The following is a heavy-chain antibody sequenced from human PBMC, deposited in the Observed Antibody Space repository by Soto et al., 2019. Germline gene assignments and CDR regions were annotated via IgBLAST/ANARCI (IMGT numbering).Heavy chain of an antibody. Sequence: PGGSLRLSFAGSGFTFSSYGMHWVRQAPGKGLEWVALVSYDGSIQDYADSVKGRFTVSRDNSKNTLSLQMDSLRGEDTAVYYCANFNGDDRSGYFDYWGQGTLVTVSS. D-gene: IGHD4-17*01. V-gene: IGHV3-30*18. J-gene: IGHJ4*02. CDR3: ANFNGDDRSGYFDY. CDR1: GFTFSSYG. CDR2: VSYDGSIQ.